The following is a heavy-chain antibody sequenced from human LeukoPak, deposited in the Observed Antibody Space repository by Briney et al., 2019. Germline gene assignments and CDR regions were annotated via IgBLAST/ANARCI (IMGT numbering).Heavy chain of an antibody. CDR1: GFTFSSYS. J-gene: IGHJ4*02. V-gene: IGHV3-21*01. CDR2: ISSSSSYI. CDR3: ARSGYSYGEDYPDY. Sequence: PGGSLRLSCAASGFTFSSYSMNWVRQAPGKGLEWVSSISSSSSYIYYADSVKGRFTISRDNAKNSLYLQMNSLRAEDTAVYYCARSGYSYGEDYPDYWGQGTLVTVSS. D-gene: IGHD5-18*01.